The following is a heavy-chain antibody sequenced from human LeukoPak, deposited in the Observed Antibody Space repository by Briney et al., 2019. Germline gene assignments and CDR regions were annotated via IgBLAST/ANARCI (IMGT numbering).Heavy chain of an antibody. V-gene: IGHV4-34*01. CDR1: GGSFSGYY. CDR3: ARDNWNYGSSMDV. Sequence: KPSETLSLTCAVYGGSFSGYYWSWIRQPPGKGLEWIGEINHSGSTNYNPSLKSRVTISVDTSKNQFSLKLSSVTAADTAVYYCARDNWNYGSSMDVWGQGTLVTVSS. CDR2: INHSGST. J-gene: IGHJ4*02. D-gene: IGHD1-7*01.